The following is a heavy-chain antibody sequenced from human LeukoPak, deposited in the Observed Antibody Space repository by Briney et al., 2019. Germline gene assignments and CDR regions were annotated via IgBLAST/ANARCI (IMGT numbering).Heavy chain of an antibody. Sequence: GASVKVSCKASGGQLSNYAVSWVRQAPGQGLEWMGGIIPILSSTNYAQQFQGRVTITSDESTNTAYMEVSSLKSNDTAVYYCSGGWETNAFDIWGQGSLVIVSS. CDR1: GGQLSNYA. D-gene: IGHD1-26*01. J-gene: IGHJ3*02. CDR3: SGGWETNAFDI. CDR2: IIPILSST. V-gene: IGHV1-69*13.